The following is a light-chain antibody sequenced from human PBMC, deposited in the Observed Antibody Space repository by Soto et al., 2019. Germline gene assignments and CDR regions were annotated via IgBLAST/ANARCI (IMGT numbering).Light chain of an antibody. Sequence: DIQMTQSPSTVSASVGDGVTISCRASQSISTWLAWYQQKPGKAPHLLIYDASTLESGGPSGFSGSGSGTEFTLTISSLQPDDSATYYCQQYNSYPYTFGQGTNLEIK. V-gene: IGKV1-5*01. CDR3: QQYNSYPYT. CDR2: DAS. J-gene: IGKJ2*01. CDR1: QSISTW.